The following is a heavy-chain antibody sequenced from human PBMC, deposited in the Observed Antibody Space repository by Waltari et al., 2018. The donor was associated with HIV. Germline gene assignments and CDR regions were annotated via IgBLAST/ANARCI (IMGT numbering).Heavy chain of an antibody. Sequence: QVQLQQWGAGLLKPSETLSLTCAVYGGSFSGYYWSWIRQPPGKGLEWIGEINHSGRTNYNPSLKSRVTISVDTSKNQFSLKLSSVTAADTAVYYCARRPYCSSTSCYLGNWFDPWGQGTLVTVSS. CDR2: INHSGRT. CDR3: ARRPYCSSTSCYLGNWFDP. CDR1: GGSFSGYY. V-gene: IGHV4-34*01. D-gene: IGHD2-2*01. J-gene: IGHJ5*02.